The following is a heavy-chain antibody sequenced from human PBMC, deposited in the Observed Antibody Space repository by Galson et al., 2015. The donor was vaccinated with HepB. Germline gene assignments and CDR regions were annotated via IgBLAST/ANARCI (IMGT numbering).Heavy chain of an antibody. CDR3: ARGAMTNLFLDH. J-gene: IGHJ4*02. CDR1: GYTFNNHF. Sequence: SVKVSCKASGYTFNNHFIIWVRQAPGQGLECMGWVSPYNGDTNYVQKFQHRVTMTTDTSTTTAYMELRSLRSDDTAVYYCARGAMTNLFLDHWGQGTLVTVSS. V-gene: IGHV1-18*01. D-gene: IGHD4-11*01. CDR2: VSPYNGDT.